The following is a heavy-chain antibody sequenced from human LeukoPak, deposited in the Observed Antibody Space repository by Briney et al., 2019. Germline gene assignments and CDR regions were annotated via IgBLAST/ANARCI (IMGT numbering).Heavy chain of an antibody. V-gene: IGHV1-69*13. D-gene: IGHD3-10*01. CDR3: ARGTMVRGVIEAVDY. Sequence: SVKVSCKASGGTFSSYAISGVRQAPGQGLEWMGGIIPIFGTANYAQKFQGRVTITADESTSTAYMELSSLRSEDTAVYYCARGTMVRGVIEAVDYWGQGTLVTVFS. J-gene: IGHJ4*02. CDR1: GGTFSSYA. CDR2: IIPIFGTA.